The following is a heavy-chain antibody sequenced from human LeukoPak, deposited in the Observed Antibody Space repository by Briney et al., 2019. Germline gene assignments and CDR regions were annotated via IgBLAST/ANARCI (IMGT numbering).Heavy chain of an antibody. CDR1: GFTFSSYW. D-gene: IGHD1/OR15-1a*01. CDR2: IKQDGSER. Sequence: GGSLRLSCAGSGFTFSSYWMSWVRQSPGKGLEWVANIKQDGSERYYMDSVKGRFTISRDNAKASLYLQMNSLRAEDMSVYYCARETTDDFFYYYMDVWGKGTTVTVSS. J-gene: IGHJ6*03. CDR3: ARETTDDFFYYYMDV. V-gene: IGHV3-7*01.